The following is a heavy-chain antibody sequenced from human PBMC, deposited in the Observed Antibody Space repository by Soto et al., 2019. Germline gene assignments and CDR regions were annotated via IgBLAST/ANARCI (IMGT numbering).Heavy chain of an antibody. CDR2: IIPIFGTP. CDR1: GGIFSTYA. D-gene: IGHD3-10*01. CDR3: ARDRDDYGSGNYYNRIDF. V-gene: IGHV1-69*01. J-gene: IGHJ4*02. Sequence: QVQLVQSGAEVKKRGSSGKVSCKASGGIFSTYAISWLRQAPGQGLEWMGGIIPIFGTPNYAQRFQGRVTITADESTRTAYMELSRLRSEDTAVYYCARDRDDYGSGNYYNRIDFWGQGTLVTVSS.